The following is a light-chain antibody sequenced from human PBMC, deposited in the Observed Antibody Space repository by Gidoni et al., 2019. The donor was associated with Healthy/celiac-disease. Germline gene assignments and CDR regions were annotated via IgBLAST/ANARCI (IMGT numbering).Light chain of an antibody. CDR1: QSISSY. J-gene: IGKJ4*01. Sequence: DIQMTQSPSSLSASVGDRVTITCRASQSISSYLNWYQQKPGKAPKFLIYAASSLQSGVPSRFSGSGSGTDFTLTISSLQPEDFATYYCQQSYSTILLTFGGGTKVEIK. V-gene: IGKV1-39*01. CDR2: AAS. CDR3: QQSYSTILLT.